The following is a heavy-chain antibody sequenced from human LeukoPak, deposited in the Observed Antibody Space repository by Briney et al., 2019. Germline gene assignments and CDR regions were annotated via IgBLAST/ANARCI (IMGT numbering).Heavy chain of an antibody. CDR2: TYYRSKWYN. J-gene: IGHJ4*02. Sequence: SQTLPLTCAISGDSFSSNSAAWNWIRQSPSRGLEWLGRTYYRSKWYNDYAVSVKSRITISPDTSKNQFSLQLSSVTPEDTAVYYCAHGDPLDYWGQGTLVTVSS. V-gene: IGHV6-1*01. CDR3: AHGDPLDY. D-gene: IGHD4-17*01. CDR1: GDSFSSNSAA.